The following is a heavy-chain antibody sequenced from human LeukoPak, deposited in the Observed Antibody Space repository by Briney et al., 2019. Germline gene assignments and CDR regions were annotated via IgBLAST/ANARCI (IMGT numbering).Heavy chain of an antibody. CDR3: ARELGGIDY. D-gene: IGHD1-7*01. CDR2: IYYSGST. CDR1: GGSISSSSYY. J-gene: IGHJ4*02. V-gene: IGHV4-39*01. Sequence: PSETLSLTCTVSGGSISSSSYYWGWIRQPPGKGLEWIGSIYYSGSTYYNPSLKSRVTISVDTSKNQFSLKLSSVTAADTAVYHCARELGGIDYWGQGTLVTVSS.